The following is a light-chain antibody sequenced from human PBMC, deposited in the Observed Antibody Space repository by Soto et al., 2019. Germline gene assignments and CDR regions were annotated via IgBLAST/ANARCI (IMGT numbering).Light chain of an antibody. CDR2: GAS. J-gene: IGKJ1*01. CDR3: QQYGRSLWT. V-gene: IGKV3-20*01. Sequence: GLSQSPGTLSLSQGERARLSCRAGPSVSSSYLAWYQQKPGQAPRLLIYGASSRATGIPDRFSGSGSGTDFTLTISRLEPEDFAVYYCQQYGRSLWTFGQGTKVDIK. CDR1: PSVSSSY.